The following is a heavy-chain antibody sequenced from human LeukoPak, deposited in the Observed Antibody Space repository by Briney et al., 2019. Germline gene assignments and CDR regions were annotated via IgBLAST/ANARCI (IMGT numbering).Heavy chain of an antibody. V-gene: IGHV4-4*07. CDR3: ARDRGYCSSTSCGDAFDI. D-gene: IGHD2-2*01. CDR1: GGSISSYY. Sequence: SETLSLTCTVSGGSISSYYWSWIRQPAGKGLEWIGRIYTSGSTNYNPSLKSRVTMSVDTSKNQFSLKLSSVTAADTAVYYCARDRGYCSSTSCGDAFDIWGRGTMVTVSS. J-gene: IGHJ3*02. CDR2: IYTSGST.